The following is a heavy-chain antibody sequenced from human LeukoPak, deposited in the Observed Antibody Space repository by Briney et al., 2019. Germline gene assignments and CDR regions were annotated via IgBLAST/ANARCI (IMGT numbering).Heavy chain of an antibody. CDR2: IRYDGSNK. CDR3: AKDSVGTNWFDP. J-gene: IGHJ5*02. Sequence: GGSLRLSCAASGLTFSNYGMHWLRQAPGKGLEWVAFIRYDGSNKYHADSVKGRFTISRDNSKSTLYLQMNSLRAEDTAVYYCAKDSVGTNWFDPWGQGTLVTVSS. V-gene: IGHV3-30*02. D-gene: IGHD6-13*01. CDR1: GLTFSNYG.